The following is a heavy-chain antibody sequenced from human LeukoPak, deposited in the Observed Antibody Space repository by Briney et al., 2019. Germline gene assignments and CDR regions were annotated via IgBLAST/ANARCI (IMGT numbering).Heavy chain of an antibody. CDR2: IIPIFGTA. J-gene: IGHJ4*02. D-gene: IGHD5-12*01. V-gene: IGHV1-69*05. Sequence: SVKVSCKASGGTFSSYAISWVRQAPGQGLEWMGRIIPIFGTANYAQKFQGRVTITTDESTSTAYMELSSLRSEDTAVYYCARGYSGYDWRYYFDYRGQGTLVTVSS. CDR1: GGTFSSYA. CDR3: ARGYSGYDWRYYFDY.